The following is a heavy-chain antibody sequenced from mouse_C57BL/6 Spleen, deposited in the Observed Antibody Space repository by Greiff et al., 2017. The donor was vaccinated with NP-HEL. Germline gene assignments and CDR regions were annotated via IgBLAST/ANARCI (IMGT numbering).Heavy chain of an antibody. CDR1: GFTFSSYA. Sequence: DVHLVESGGGLVKPGGSLKLSCAASGFTFSSYAMSWVRQTPEKRLEWVATISDGGSYTYYPDNVKGRVTISRDNAKNNLYLQMSHLKSEDTAMYYCASGELRRYRYFGVWGPGTTSPVSS. CDR2: ISDGGSYT. V-gene: IGHV5-4*01. J-gene: IGHJ1*01. CDR3: ASGELRRYRYFGV. D-gene: IGHD2-4*01.